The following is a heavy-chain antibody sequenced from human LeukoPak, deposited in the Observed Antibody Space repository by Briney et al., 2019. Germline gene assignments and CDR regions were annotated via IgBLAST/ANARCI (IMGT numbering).Heavy chain of an antibody. J-gene: IGHJ4*02. CDR1: AFAFSSNW. D-gene: IGHD4-17*01. CDR3: ARDTGPTTKRNCFDY. V-gene: IGHV3-7*01. CDR2: IKEDGSET. Sequence: GGSLRLSCVASAFAFSSNWMSWVRQAPGKGLEWVASIKEDGSETYYVDSVKGRFTISRDNSKNTLYLQMNSLRAEDTAVYYCARDTGPTTKRNCFDYWGQGTLITVSS.